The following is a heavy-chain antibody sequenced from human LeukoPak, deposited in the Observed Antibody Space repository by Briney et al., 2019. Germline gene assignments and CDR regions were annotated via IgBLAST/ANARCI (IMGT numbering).Heavy chain of an antibody. CDR3: ARGLARGPDAMPLGY. V-gene: IGHV1-2*02. J-gene: IGHJ4*02. CDR2: INPNSGGT. D-gene: IGHD2-2*01. CDR1: GYTFTGYY. Sequence: ASVNVSCKASGYTFTGYYMHWVRQAPGQGGKWMGWINPNSGGTNYAQKFQGRVTMTRDTSISTAYMELSRLRSDDTAVYYCARGLARGPDAMPLGYWGQGTLVTVSS.